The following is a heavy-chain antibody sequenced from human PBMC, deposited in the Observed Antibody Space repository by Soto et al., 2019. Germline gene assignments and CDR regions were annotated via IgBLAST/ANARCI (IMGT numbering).Heavy chain of an antibody. Sequence: LQESGPGLVKPSQTLSLTCFVSGYSITAGGYYWSWIRHLPGKGLEWIGSFYSSGSIFYNPSLRSRVSISGDTSSNHFLMSLTSVTGADTGRYYCARMYSSGSGWFHPWGQGTLVTVSS. CDR3: ARMYSSGSGWFHP. CDR2: FYSSGSI. V-gene: IGHV4-31*03. J-gene: IGHJ5*02. CDR1: GYSITAGGYY. D-gene: IGHD6-19*01.